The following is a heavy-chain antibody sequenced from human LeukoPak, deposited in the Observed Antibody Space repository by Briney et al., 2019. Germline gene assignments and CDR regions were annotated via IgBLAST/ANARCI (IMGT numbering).Heavy chain of an antibody. CDR3: AKEGWFILGQDWLDP. Sequence: SETLSLTCAVSGHSVTSDNYWAWIRQSPGRGLEWIGSIYHGGTTYYNPSLSGRITISLHLSKNKFSLSLTSVTAADTAVYFCAKEGWFILGQDWLDPWGQGTRVTVSS. CDR1: GHSVTSDNY. V-gene: IGHV4-38-2*02. CDR2: IYHGGTT. D-gene: IGHD3-10*01. J-gene: IGHJ5*02.